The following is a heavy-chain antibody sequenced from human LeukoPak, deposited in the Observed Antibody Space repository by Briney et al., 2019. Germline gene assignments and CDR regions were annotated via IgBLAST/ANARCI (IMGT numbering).Heavy chain of an antibody. V-gene: IGHV4-38-2*01. D-gene: IGHD2-2*01. CDR3: ARLYLRDHCSSTSCYGLYFDY. Sequence: SETLSLTCAVSGYSITSGYYWGWIRQPPGKGLEWIGSIYHSGSTYYNPSLKTRVTISVDTSKNQFSLKLSSVTVADTAVYYCARLYLRDHCSSTSCYGLYFDYWGQGTLVTVSS. J-gene: IGHJ4*02. CDR1: GYSITSGYY. CDR2: IYHSGST.